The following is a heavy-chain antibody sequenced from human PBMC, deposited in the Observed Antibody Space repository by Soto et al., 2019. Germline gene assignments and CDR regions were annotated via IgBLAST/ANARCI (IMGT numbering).Heavy chain of an antibody. V-gene: IGHV4-59*08. CDR2: IYYSGTT. CDR1: RGSISSYY. Sequence: SETLSLTCAVSRGSISSYYWNWIRQPPGKGLEWIGYIYYSGTTYYNPSLKSRLTISIDTSKKQFSLRLTSVTAADTAVYYCATYDSSGLAFWGQGTLVTVSS. D-gene: IGHD3-22*01. CDR3: ATYDSSGLAF. J-gene: IGHJ4*02.